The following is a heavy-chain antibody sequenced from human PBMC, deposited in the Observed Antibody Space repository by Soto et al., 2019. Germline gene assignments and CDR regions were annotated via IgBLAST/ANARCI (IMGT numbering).Heavy chain of an antibody. D-gene: IGHD2-2*01. J-gene: IGHJ3*02. V-gene: IGHV1-46*01. CDR1: GYTFTSYY. CDR2: INPSGGST. Sequence: QVQLVQSGAEVKKPGASVKVSCKASGYTFTSYYMHWVRQAPGQGLEWMGIINPSGGSTSYAQKFQGRVTMTRDTSTSTVYMELSSLRSEDTAVYYCERDIVVVPAAALDDAFDIWGQGTMVTVSS. CDR3: ERDIVVVPAAALDDAFDI.